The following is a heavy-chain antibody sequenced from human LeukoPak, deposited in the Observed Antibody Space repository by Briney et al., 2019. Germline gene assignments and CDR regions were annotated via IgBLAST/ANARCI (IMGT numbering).Heavy chain of an antibody. CDR3: AREGTVRWFDP. J-gene: IGHJ5*02. V-gene: IGHV4-34*01. CDR1: GGSFSGYY. Sequence: SETLSLTCAVYGGSFSGYYWSWIRQPPGKGLEWIGEINHSGSTNYNPSLKSRVTISVDTSKNQFSLKLSSVTAADTAVYYCAREGTVRWFDPWGQGTLVIVSS. D-gene: IGHD1-14*01. CDR2: INHSGST.